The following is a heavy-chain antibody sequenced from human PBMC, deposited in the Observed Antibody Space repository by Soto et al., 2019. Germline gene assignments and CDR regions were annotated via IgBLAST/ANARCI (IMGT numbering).Heavy chain of an antibody. CDR1: GFTFSSYS. J-gene: IGHJ6*02. CDR3: ARDPDYGGNSDYYYYGMDV. CDR2: ISSSSSYI. Sequence: GGSLRLSCAASGFTFSSYSMNWGRQAPGKGLEWVSSISSSSSYIYYADSVKGRFTISRDNAKNSLYLQMNSLRAEDTAVYYCARDPDYGGNSDYYYYGMDVWGQGTTVTVSS. V-gene: IGHV3-21*01. D-gene: IGHD4-17*01.